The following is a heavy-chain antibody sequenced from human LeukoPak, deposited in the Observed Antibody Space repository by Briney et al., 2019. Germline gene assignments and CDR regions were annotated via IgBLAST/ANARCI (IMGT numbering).Heavy chain of an antibody. Sequence: MASETLSLTCTVSGGSISSYYWSWIRQPPGKGLEWIGYIYYSGSTNYNPSLKSRVTISVDTSKNQFSLKLSSVTAADTAVYYCARGILGTYYDIPENWFDPWGQGTLVTVSP. D-gene: IGHD3-9*01. CDR2: IYYSGST. J-gene: IGHJ5*02. CDR1: GGSISSYY. V-gene: IGHV4-59*01. CDR3: ARGILGTYYDIPENWFDP.